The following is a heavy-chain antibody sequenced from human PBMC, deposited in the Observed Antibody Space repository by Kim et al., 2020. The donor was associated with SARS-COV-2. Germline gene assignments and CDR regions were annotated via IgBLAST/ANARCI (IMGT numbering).Heavy chain of an antibody. V-gene: IGHV3-21*06. CDR2: ITASSGYI. J-gene: IGHJ6*01. D-gene: IGHD3-16*01. CDR3: ASDAAVGGNSYYHGLDV. Sequence: GGSLRLSCAASGFSFGTYTMTWVRQAPGKGLEWVSSITASSGYIYYADSVKGRFTISRDNAQNTLFLQMNSLRAADTAVYYCASDAAVGGNSYYHGLDV. CDR1: GFSFGTYT.